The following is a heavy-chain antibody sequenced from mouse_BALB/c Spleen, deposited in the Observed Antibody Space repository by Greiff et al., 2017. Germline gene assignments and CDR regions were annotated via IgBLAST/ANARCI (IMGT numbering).Heavy chain of an antibody. CDR3: ARGLWPHFDD. CDR2: IDPFNGGT. D-gene: IGHD1-1*02. V-gene: IGHV1S135*01. Sequence: EVQLQQSGPELMKPGASVKISCKASGYSFTSYYMHWVKQSHGKSLEWIGYIDPFNGGTSYNQKFKGKATLTVDKSSSTAYMHLSSLTSEDSAVYYCARGLWPHFDDWGQGTTLTVSS. J-gene: IGHJ2*01. CDR1: GYSFTSYY.